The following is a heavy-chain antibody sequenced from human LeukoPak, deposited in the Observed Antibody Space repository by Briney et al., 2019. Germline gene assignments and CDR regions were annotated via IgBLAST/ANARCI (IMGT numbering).Heavy chain of an antibody. CDR1: GGTFGSYA. D-gene: IGHD3-9*01. Sequence: ASVKVSCKASGGTFGSYAISWVRQAPGQGLEWMGGIIPIFGTANYAQKFLGRVTITADKSTSTAYMELSSLRSEDTAVYYCASPVRTDYDILTGYPNYYYYGMDVWGKGTTVTVSS. V-gene: IGHV1-69*06. CDR2: IIPIFGTA. CDR3: ASPVRTDYDILTGYPNYYYYGMDV. J-gene: IGHJ6*04.